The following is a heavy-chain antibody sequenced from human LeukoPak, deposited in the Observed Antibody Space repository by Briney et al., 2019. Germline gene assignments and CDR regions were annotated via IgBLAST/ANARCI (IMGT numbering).Heavy chain of an antibody. D-gene: IGHD3-10*01. J-gene: IGHJ6*03. CDR3: AKEGRINFGSGSYYEGNFMDV. Sequence: PGGSLRLSCPASGFTLTSYGMSWVRQAPGKGLEWVSGISGSVGSTHYADSVKGRFAISRDDSKNTLYLQMNSLRAEDTAVYYCAKEGRINFGSGSYYEGNFMDVWGKGTTVTVSS. CDR2: ISGSVGST. V-gene: IGHV3-23*01. CDR1: GFTLTSYG.